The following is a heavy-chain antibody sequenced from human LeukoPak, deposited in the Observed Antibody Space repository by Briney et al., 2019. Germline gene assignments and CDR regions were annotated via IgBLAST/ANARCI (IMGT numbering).Heavy chain of an antibody. CDR3: GRDHRYCSGGTCYVSDY. CDR1: GYTFTSYG. Sequence: ASVKVSCKASGYTFTSYGISWVRQAPGQGLEWMGWISAYNGNTNYAQKFQGRVTMTTDTSTSTAYMELRSLRSDDTAVYYCGRDHRYCSGGTCYVSDYWGQGTLVTVSS. V-gene: IGHV1-18*04. J-gene: IGHJ4*02. CDR2: ISAYNGNT. D-gene: IGHD2-15*01.